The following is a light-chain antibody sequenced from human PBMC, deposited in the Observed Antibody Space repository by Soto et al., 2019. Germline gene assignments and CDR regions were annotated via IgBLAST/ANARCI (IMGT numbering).Light chain of an antibody. CDR1: QSVNTV. V-gene: IGKV3-11*01. J-gene: IGKJ3*01. Sequence: IVLTQSPATLSLSPGERDTLSCRASQSVNTVLAWYQQKPGQAPRLLISDVSNRATGIPARFSGSGSGTDFTLTISSLEPEDFAVYYCQQRSNWPPGFTFGPGTKVDIK. CDR2: DVS. CDR3: QQRSNWPPGFT.